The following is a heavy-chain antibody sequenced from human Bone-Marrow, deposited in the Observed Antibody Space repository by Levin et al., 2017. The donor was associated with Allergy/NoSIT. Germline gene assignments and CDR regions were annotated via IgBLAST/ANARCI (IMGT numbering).Heavy chain of an antibody. V-gene: IGHV1-2*06. CDR2: INPNSGGT. CDR1: GYTFTGYY. CDR3: ARADSSGYRKVDY. Sequence: ASVKVSCKASGYTFTGYYMHWVRQAPGQGLEWMGRINPNSGGTNYAQKFQGRVTMTRDTSISTAYMELSRLRSDDTAVYYCARADSSGYRKVDYWGQGTLVTVSS. J-gene: IGHJ4*02. D-gene: IGHD6-19*01.